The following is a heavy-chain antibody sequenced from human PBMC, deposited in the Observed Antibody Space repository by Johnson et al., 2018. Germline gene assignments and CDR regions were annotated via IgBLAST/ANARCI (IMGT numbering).Heavy chain of an antibody. CDR1: GFTFSSYG. CDR2: IWYDGSNK. V-gene: IGHV3-33*01. Sequence: QVQLVESGGGVVQPGRSLRLSCAASGFTFSSYGMHWVRQAPGTGLEWVAVIWYDGSNKYYADSVKGRFTISRDNSKTTLYLQMNSLRAEDTAVYYCARDGPIVVVPAAIHYYYYGMDVWGQGTTVTVSS. J-gene: IGHJ6*02. CDR3: ARDGPIVVVPAAIHYYYYGMDV. D-gene: IGHD2-2*02.